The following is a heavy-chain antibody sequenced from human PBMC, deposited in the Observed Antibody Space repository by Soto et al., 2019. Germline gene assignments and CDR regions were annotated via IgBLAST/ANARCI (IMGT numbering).Heavy chain of an antibody. CDR1: GGSISSGNYY. CDR3: ATMGTPVTGLYYFCP. Sequence: SEPLSLTCTVSGGSISSGNYYWSWIRQPPGKGLEWIGFISYSGTTHYSASLRSRVSISVDTSKNQFSLDLSSVTAADTAVYYCATMGTPVTGLYYFCPWGQGILVTVSS. CDR2: ISYSGTT. V-gene: IGHV4-30-4*01. D-gene: IGHD3-3*01. J-gene: IGHJ5*02.